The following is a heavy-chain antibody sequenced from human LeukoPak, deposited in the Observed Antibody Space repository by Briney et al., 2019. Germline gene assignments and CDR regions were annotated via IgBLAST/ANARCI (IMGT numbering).Heavy chain of an antibody. CDR2: INHSGST. CDR3: ARTKKKAALDY. CDR1: GGSFSGYY. Sequence: SETLSLTCAVYGGSFSGYYWSWIRQPPGKGLEWIGEINHSGSTNYDPSLKSRVTISVDTSKNQFSLKLSSVTAADTAVYYCARTKKKAALDYWGQGTLVTVSS. J-gene: IGHJ4*02. V-gene: IGHV4-34*01. D-gene: IGHD6-6*01.